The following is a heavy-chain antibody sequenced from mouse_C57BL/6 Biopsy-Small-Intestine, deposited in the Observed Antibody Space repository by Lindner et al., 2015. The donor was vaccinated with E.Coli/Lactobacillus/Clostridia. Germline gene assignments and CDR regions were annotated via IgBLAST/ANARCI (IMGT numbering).Heavy chain of an antibody. J-gene: IGHJ4*01. V-gene: IGHV1-62-2*01. CDR3: ARHGRAPYDYDGLGYAMDY. CDR1: GYTFTEYT. Sequence: VQLQESGAELVKPGASVKLSCKASGYTFTEYTIHWVKQRSGQGLEWIGWFYPGSGSIKYNEKFKDKATLTADKSSSTVYMELSRLTSEDSAVYFCARHGRAPYDYDGLGYAMDYWGQGTSVTVSS. CDR2: FYPGSGSI. D-gene: IGHD2-4*01.